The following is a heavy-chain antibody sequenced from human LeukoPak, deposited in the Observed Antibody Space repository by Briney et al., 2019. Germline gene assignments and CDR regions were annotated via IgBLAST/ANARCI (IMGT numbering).Heavy chain of an antibody. CDR3: ARGSSSSLYFQH. D-gene: IGHD6-6*01. J-gene: IGHJ1*01. V-gene: IGHV4-39*01. Sequence: SETLSLTCTVSGGSISSSSYYWGWIRQPPGKGLEWIGSIYYSGTTYYSPSLKSRVTISVDTSKNQFSLKLNSVTAADTAVYYCARGSSSSLYFQHWGQGTLVTVSS. CDR1: GGSISSSSYY. CDR2: IYYSGTT.